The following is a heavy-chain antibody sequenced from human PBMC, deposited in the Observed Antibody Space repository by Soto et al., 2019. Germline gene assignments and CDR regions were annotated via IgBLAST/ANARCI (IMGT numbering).Heavy chain of an antibody. CDR3: AKWAGLMTTSGGWCNWVDP. D-gene: IGHD2-21*01. CDR1: GFSFSSFA. Sequence: EVQLLESGGTLVQPGESLRLSCEVSGFSFSSFAMNWVRQAPGEGLEWVSSIRGTATSYADSVKGRFTISRDNSKYTVYRQMNNLRGEETAAYYWAKWAGLMTTSGGWCNWVDPGGQGTLVIVSS. J-gene: IGHJ5*02. V-gene: IGHV3-23*01. CDR2: IRGTAT.